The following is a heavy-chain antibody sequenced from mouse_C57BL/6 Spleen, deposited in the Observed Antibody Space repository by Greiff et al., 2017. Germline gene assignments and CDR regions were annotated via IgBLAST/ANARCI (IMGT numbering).Heavy chain of an antibody. V-gene: IGHV14-4*01. J-gene: IGHJ4*01. Sequence: VQLQQSGAELVRPGASVKLSCTASGFNIKDDYMPWVKQRPEQGLEWIGWIDPENGDTEYASKFQGKATITADTSSNTAYLQLSSLTSEDTAVYYCIYGSRYYAMDYWGQGTSVTVSS. CDR3: IYGSRYYAMDY. CDR2: IDPENGDT. CDR1: GFNIKDDY. D-gene: IGHD1-1*01.